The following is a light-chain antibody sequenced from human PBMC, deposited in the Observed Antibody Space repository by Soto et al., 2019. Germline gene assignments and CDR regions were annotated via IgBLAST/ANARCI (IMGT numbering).Light chain of an antibody. CDR2: DVT. J-gene: IGLJ1*01. CDR1: SSDVGGYNY. Sequence: QSALTQPASVSGSPGQSITISCTGTSSDVGGYNYVSWYRQHPGKAPKVMIYDVTNRPSGVSNRFSGSKSGNTASLTISGLQAEDEADYYCSSYTTSSTLGYVFGTGTQLTVL. CDR3: SSYTTSSTLGYV. V-gene: IGLV2-14*03.